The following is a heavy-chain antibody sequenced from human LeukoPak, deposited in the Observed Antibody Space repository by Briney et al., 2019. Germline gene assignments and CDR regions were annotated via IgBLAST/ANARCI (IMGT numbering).Heavy chain of an antibody. Sequence: GRSLRLSCAASGFTFSSYAMHWVRQAPGKGLEWVAVISYDGSNKYYADSAKGRFTISRDNSKNTLYLQMNSLRAEDTAVYYCARMARGSSSWYYFDYWGQGTLVTVSS. J-gene: IGHJ4*02. CDR1: GFTFSSYA. V-gene: IGHV3-30-3*01. D-gene: IGHD6-13*01. CDR2: ISYDGSNK. CDR3: ARMARGSSSWYYFDY.